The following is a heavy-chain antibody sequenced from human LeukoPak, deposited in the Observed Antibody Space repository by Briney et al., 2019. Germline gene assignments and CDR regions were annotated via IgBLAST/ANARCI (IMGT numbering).Heavy chain of an antibody. V-gene: IGHV1-2*02. Sequence: ASVKVSCKASGYTFTGYYMHWVRQAPGQGLEWMGWINPNSGGTNYAQKFQGRVTMTRDTSISTAYMELSRLRSDDTAVYYCARAHRWSYYYDSSGYYYFDYWAREPWSPSPQ. J-gene: IGHJ4*02. CDR3: ARAHRWSYYYDSSGYYYFDY. D-gene: IGHD3-22*01. CDR2: INPNSGGT. CDR1: GYTFTGYY.